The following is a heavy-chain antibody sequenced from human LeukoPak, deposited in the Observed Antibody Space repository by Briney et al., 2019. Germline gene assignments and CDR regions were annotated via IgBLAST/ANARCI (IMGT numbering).Heavy chain of an antibody. CDR1: GGSFSGYY. J-gene: IGHJ4*02. CDR2: INHSGST. CDR3: AARYYGILTGYFPFDY. Sequence: SETLSLTCAVYGGSFSGYYWSWIRQPPGKGLEWIGEINHSGSTNYNPSLKSRVTISVDTSKNQFSLKLSSVTAADTAVYYCAARYYGILTGYFPFDYWGQGTLVTVSS. D-gene: IGHD3-9*01. V-gene: IGHV4-34*01.